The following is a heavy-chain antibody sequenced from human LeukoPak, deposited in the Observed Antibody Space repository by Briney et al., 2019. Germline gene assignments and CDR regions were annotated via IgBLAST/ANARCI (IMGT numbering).Heavy chain of an antibody. V-gene: IGHV1-18*01. CDR3: ARGSYYDILTGYYKGYYFDY. D-gene: IGHD3-9*01. Sequence: AAVRVSCEASGDTFTSYGISWVRQAPGQGGEWVGWISAYNGNTNYAQKLQGRVTMTTDTSTSTAYMELRSLRSDDTAVYYCARGSYYDILTGYYKGYYFDYWGQGTLVTVSS. CDR2: ISAYNGNT. J-gene: IGHJ4*02. CDR1: GDTFTSYG.